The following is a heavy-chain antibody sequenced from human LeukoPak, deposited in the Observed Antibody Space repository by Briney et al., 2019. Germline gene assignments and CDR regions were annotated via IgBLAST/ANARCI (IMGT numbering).Heavy chain of an antibody. Sequence: SETLSLTCTVSGGSISSSSYYWGWIRQPPGKGLEWIGSIYYSGSTYYNPSLKSRVTISVDTSKNQFSLKLSSVTAADTAVYYCARRGALLRYFDWLSQSFDYWGQGTLVTVSS. CDR2: IYYSGST. CDR1: GGSISSSSYY. V-gene: IGHV4-39*07. J-gene: IGHJ4*02. D-gene: IGHD3-9*01. CDR3: ARRGALLRYFDWLSQSFDY.